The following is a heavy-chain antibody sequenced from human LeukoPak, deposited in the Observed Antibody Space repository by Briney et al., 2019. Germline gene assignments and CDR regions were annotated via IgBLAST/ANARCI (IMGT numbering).Heavy chain of an antibody. V-gene: IGHV3-33*01. CDR1: GFTFSSYG. Sequence: GGSLRLSCAASGFTFSSYGMHWVRQAPGKGLEWVAVIWYDGSNKYYADSVKGRFTISRDNSKNTLYLQMNSLRAEDTAVYYCAREEMVRGVIIGRFDALDIWGQGTMVTVSS. J-gene: IGHJ3*02. CDR3: AREEMVRGVIIGRFDALDI. D-gene: IGHD3-10*01. CDR2: IWYDGSNK.